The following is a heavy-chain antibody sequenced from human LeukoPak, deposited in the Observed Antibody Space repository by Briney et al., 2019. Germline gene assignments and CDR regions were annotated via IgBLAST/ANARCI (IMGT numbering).Heavy chain of an antibody. CDR1: GFTFSSYA. CDR2: ISGSGGST. V-gene: IGHV3-23*01. D-gene: IGHD3-10*01. J-gene: IGHJ4*02. Sequence: PGGSLRLSCAASGFTFSSYAMSWVRQAPGKGLEWVSAISGSGGSTDYADSVKGRFTISRDNSKNTLYLQMNSPRAEDTAVYYCAKTNLWFGELLSAFDYWGQGTLVTVSS. CDR3: AKTNLWFGELLSAFDY.